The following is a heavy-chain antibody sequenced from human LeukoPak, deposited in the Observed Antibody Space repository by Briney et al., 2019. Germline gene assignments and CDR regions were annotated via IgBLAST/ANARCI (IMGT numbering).Heavy chain of an antibody. V-gene: IGHV3-23*01. CDR2: ISGSGDYT. Sequence: GGSLRLSCAASGFTFSSYAMSWVRQAPGKGLEWVSTISGSGDYTYYADSVKGRFIISRDNSKNTLYLQMNRLSAEDTAVYYCARRIPATASGLDYWGQGTMVTVSS. CDR1: GFTFSSYA. D-gene: IGHD2-2*01. CDR3: ARRIPATASGLDY. J-gene: IGHJ4*02.